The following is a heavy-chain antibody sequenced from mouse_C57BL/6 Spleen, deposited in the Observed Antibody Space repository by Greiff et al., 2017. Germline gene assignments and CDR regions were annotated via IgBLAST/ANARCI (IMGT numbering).Heavy chain of an antibody. D-gene: IGHD1-1*01. J-gene: IGHJ1*03. Sequence: VQRVESGAELVRPGTSVKVSCKASGYAFTNYLIEWVKQRPGQGLEWIGVINPGSGGTNYNEKFKGKATLTADKSSSTAYMQLSSLTSEDSAVYFCARGPYGSSYWYFDVWGTGTTVTVSS. CDR1: GYAFTNYL. CDR3: ARGPYGSSYWYFDV. CDR2: INPGSGGT. V-gene: IGHV1-54*01.